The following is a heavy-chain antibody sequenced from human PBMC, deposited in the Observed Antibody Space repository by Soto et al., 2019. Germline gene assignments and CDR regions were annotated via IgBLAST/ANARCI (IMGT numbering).Heavy chain of an antibody. Sequence: QVHLVGSGGGVVQPGTSLRLSCAASRLTFSIYDMHWVRQGPGKGLEWVALIWSDGSRTFYADSVNGRFTISRDNSKNTLYLQMNSLRAEDTAVYYCAGEPKGGAYDMDVWGQGTTVTVSS. D-gene: IGHD3-16*01. J-gene: IGHJ6*02. CDR3: AGEPKGGAYDMDV. V-gene: IGHV3-33*01. CDR2: IWSDGSRT. CDR1: RLTFSIYD.